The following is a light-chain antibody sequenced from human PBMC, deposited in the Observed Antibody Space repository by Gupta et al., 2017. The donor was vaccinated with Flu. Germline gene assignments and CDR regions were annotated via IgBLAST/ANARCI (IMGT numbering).Light chain of an antibody. CDR3: AAWDDSLNGFV. V-gene: IGLV1-44*01. J-gene: IGLJ1*01. CDR2: SNV. Sequence: QSVLTQPPSVSETPGQGVTIACSGGTSNIGRRTVTWYQQLPGTAPKLLIYSNVQRTSGVPDRFSGSKSGTSASLAISGLQSEDEAEYYCAAWDDSLNGFVFGSGTKVTVL. CDR1: TSNIGRRT.